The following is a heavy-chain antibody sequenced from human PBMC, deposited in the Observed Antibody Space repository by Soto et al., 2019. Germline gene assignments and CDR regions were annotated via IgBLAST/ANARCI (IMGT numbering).Heavy chain of an antibody. CDR2: IIPIVGTA. Sequence: QVQLVQSGAEVKKPGSSVKVSCTASGGTFSSYAISWVRQAPGQGLEWMGGIIPIVGTANYAQKFQGRVTITAEKSTSTASMELVSLRSEYSAVYYGARDRLKGFRGGPYYYSYCMCLRGQGTTVTVSS. V-gene: IGHV1-69*06. CDR1: GGTFSSYA. D-gene: IGHD2-21*01. J-gene: IGHJ6*02. CDR3: ARDRLKGFRGGPYYYSYCMCL.